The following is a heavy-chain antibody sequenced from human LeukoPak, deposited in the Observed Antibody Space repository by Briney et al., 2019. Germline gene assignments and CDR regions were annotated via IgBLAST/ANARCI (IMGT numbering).Heavy chain of an antibody. CDR1: GFTFSSYS. D-gene: IGHD2-2*01. CDR2: ISSSSSYI. V-gene: IGHV3-21*01. CDR3: ARAGRGYCSSTCCCPFDY. J-gene: IGHJ4*02. Sequence: PGGSLRLSCAASGFTFSSYSMNWVRQAPGKGLEWVSSISSSSSYIYYADSVKGRFTISRDNAKNSLYLQMNSLRAEDTAVYYCARAGRGYCSSTCCCPFDYWGQGTLVTVSS.